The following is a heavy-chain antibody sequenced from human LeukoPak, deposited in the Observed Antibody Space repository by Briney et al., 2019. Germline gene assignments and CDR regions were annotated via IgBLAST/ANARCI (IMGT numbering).Heavy chain of an antibody. V-gene: IGHV4-4*02. D-gene: IGHD3-22*01. CDR3: ARRGGGSGYYFAY. CDR1: GGSITSINW. Sequence: SETLSLTCAVSGGSITSINWWNWVRQPPGKGLEWIGEINHSGSTNYNPSLKSRVTISVDTSKNQFSLKLSSVTAADTAVYYCARRGGGSGYYFAYWGQGTLVTVSS. CDR2: INHSGST. J-gene: IGHJ4*02.